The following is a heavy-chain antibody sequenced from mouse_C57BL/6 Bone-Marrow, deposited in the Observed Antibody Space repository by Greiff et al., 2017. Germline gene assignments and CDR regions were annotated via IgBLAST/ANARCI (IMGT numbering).Heavy chain of an antibody. Sequence: EVNVVESGGGLVQSGRSLRLSCATSGFTFSDFYMEWVRQAPGKGLEWIAASRNKANDYTTEYSASVKGRFIVSRDTSQSILYLQMNALRAEDTAIYYCARDADGPLRYFDVWGTGTTVTVSS. D-gene: IGHD2-3*01. CDR3: ARDADGPLRYFDV. CDR2: SRNKANDYTT. J-gene: IGHJ1*03. CDR1: GFTFSDFY. V-gene: IGHV7-1*01.